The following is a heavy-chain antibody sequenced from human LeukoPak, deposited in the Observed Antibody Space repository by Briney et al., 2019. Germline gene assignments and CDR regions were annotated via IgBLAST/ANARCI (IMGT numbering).Heavy chain of an antibody. D-gene: IGHD3-9*01. CDR3: AKWGDYDVLTGYYVSDY. J-gene: IGHJ4*02. CDR2: ITGSGGNT. V-gene: IGHV3-23*01. Sequence: GGSLRLSCAASGFTFSNYDMSWVRQAPGKGLEWVSDITGSGGNTYYADSVKGRFTISRDNSKNTVFLQMNSLRAEDTAVYYCAKWGDYDVLTGYYVSDYWGQGTLVTVSS. CDR1: GFTFSNYD.